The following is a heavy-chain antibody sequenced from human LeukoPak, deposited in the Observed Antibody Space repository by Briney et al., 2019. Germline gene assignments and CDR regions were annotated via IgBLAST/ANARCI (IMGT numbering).Heavy chain of an antibody. Sequence: GASVKVSCKASGFTFTGYYIHWVRQAPGQGLEWMGGIIPIFGTANYAQKFQGRVTITTDESTSTAYMELSSLRSEDTAVYYCARDDSSSFYYWGQGTLVTVSS. CDR2: IIPIFGTA. CDR1: GFTFTGYY. CDR3: ARDDSSSFYY. V-gene: IGHV1-69*05. D-gene: IGHD6-13*01. J-gene: IGHJ4*02.